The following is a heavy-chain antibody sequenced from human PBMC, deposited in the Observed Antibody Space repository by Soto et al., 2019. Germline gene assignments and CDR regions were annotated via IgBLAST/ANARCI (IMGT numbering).Heavy chain of an antibody. J-gene: IGHJ2*01. D-gene: IGHD4-17*01. CDR3: ARDGVYGDYFWYFDL. Sequence: QVQLQESSPGLVKPSGTLSLTCAVSGGSISSSNWWSWVRQPPGKGLEWIGEIYHSGSTNYNPSLKSRVTISVDKSKNQFSLKLSSVTAADTAVYYCARDGVYGDYFWYFDLWGRGTLVTVSS. CDR1: GGSISSSNW. CDR2: IYHSGST. V-gene: IGHV4-4*02.